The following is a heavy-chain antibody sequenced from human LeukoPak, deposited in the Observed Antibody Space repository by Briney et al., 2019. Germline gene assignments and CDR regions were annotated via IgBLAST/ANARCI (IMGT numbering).Heavy chain of an antibody. D-gene: IGHD2-2*01. V-gene: IGHV3-21*01. Sequence: GGSLRLSCAASGFTFSSYSMNWVRQAPGKGLEWVSSISSSSSYIYYADSVKGRFTISRDNAKNSLYLQMNSLRAEDTAVYYCARDCGGVCNSTSFDYWGQGTLVTVSS. CDR2: ISSSSSYI. CDR1: GFTFSSYS. J-gene: IGHJ4*02. CDR3: ARDCGGVCNSTSFDY.